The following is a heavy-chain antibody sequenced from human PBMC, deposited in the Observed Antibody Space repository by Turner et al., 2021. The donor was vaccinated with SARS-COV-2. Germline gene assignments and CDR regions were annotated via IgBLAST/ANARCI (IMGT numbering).Heavy chain of an antibody. CDR1: GGTLRGYY. D-gene: IGHD2-15*01. Sequence: QVLLQQWVVGTLKPSERLFLICAVNGGTLRGYYWTWIRQPPGRGREWIGEVHPNGATYYNPSLKSRVSMSVDTSKNQFTLKLNSVTAADTAFYYCARGDDPRKSGVVWGQGTLVTVSS. V-gene: IGHV4-34*01. CDR2: VHPNGAT. CDR3: ARGDDPRKSGVV. J-gene: IGHJ4*02.